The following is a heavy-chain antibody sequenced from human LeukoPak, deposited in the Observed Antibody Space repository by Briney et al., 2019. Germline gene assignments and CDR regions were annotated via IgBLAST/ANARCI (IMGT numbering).Heavy chain of an antibody. Sequence: GASVKVSCKASGGTFSSYAISWVRQAPGQGLEWMGGSIPIFGTANYAQKFQGRVTITADKSTSTAYMELSSLRSEDTAVYYCARDGRDTARRDDAFDIWGQGTMVTVSS. CDR2: SIPIFGTA. CDR1: GGTFSSYA. D-gene: IGHD5-18*01. J-gene: IGHJ3*02. V-gene: IGHV1-69*06. CDR3: ARDGRDTARRDDAFDI.